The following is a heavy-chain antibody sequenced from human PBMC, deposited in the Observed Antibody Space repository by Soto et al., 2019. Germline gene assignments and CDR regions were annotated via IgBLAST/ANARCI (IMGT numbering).Heavy chain of an antibody. J-gene: IGHJ4*02. CDR1: GFSLSTRGLA. CDR3: AHRPRGYAYYFDY. V-gene: IGHV2-5*02. Sequence: QITLKESGPTLVKPTQTLTLTCTFSGFSLSTRGLAVGWFLQPPGKALEWLAPIYWDEDKSYSPSLKTRLTITDDTSKTQLVLTMTNMDPVDTATYYCAHRPRGYAYYFDYWGQGTLVTVSS. D-gene: IGHD5-12*01. CDR2: IYWDEDK.